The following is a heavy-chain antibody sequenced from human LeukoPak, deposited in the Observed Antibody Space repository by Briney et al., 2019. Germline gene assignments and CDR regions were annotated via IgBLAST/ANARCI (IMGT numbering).Heavy chain of an antibody. CDR2: ISNSGIT. D-gene: IGHD6-13*01. Sequence: SETLSLTCTVSGGSISTYYWNWIRQPPGKGLECIGCISNSGITTLNPSLKSRVTISVDSSKSQFSLKLNSVTAADTAVYYCARSGGYSSSWSLWGQGTLVTVSS. CDR3: ARSGGYSSSWSL. CDR1: GGSISTYY. J-gene: IGHJ4*02. V-gene: IGHV4-59*01.